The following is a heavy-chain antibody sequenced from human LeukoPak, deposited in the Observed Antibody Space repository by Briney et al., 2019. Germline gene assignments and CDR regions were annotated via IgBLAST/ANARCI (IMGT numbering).Heavy chain of an antibody. V-gene: IGHV3-48*03. J-gene: IGHJ4*02. D-gene: IGHD2/OR15-2a*01. CDR2: ISSSGSTI. CDR1: GFTFSSYE. CDR3: TRKGSQWDFLVDY. Sequence: PGGSLGLSCAASGFTFSSYEMNWVRQAPGKGLEWVSYISSSGSTIYYADSVKGRFTISRDNAENSLYLQMDSLTAEDTAVYYCTRKGSQWDFLVDYWGQGTLVTVSS.